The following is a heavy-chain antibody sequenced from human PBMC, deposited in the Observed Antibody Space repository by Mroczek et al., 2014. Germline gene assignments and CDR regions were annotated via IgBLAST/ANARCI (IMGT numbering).Heavy chain of an antibody. D-gene: IGHD2-2*01. CDR2: INHSGST. Sequence: QVQLQQWGAGLLKPSETLSLTCAVYGGSFSGYYWSWIRQPPGKGLEWIGEINHSGSTNYNPSLKSRVTISVDTSKNQFSLKLSSVTAADTAVYYCARVCPGSSTSCYPPGASGLDYWGQGTLVTVSS. J-gene: IGHJ4*02. CDR1: GGSFSGYY. CDR3: ARVCPGSSTSCYPPGASGLDY. V-gene: IGHV4-34*01.